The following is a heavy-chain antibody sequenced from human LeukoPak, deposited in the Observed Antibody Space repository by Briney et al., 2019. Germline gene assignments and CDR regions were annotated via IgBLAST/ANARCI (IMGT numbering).Heavy chain of an antibody. CDR3: AXXPXSYQRYYYDSSGYYYGLSF. CDR2: IYYSGST. Sequence: SETLSLTCTVSGGSISSSSYYWGWIRQPPGKGLEWIGSIYYSGSTYYNPSLKSRVTISVDTSKNQFSLKLSSVTAADTAVYYCAXXPXSYQRYYYDSSGYYYGLSFWGQGTLVTVSS. D-gene: IGHD3-22*01. CDR1: GGSISSSSYY. V-gene: IGHV4-39*01. J-gene: IGHJ4*02.